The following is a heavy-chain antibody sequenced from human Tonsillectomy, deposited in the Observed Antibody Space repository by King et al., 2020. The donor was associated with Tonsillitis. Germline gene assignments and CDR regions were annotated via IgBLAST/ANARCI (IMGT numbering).Heavy chain of an antibody. J-gene: IGHJ4*02. V-gene: IGHV3-7*03. CDR2: IKQDGNEK. Sequence: VQLVESGGGLVQPGGSLRLSCAASGFTFSTYWMSWVRQAPGKGLEWVANIKQDGNEKFYVDSVKGRFTISRDNAKNSLYLQMYSLRAEDTAVYYCASCSGSIDYWGQGTLVTVSS. D-gene: IGHD2-15*01. CDR3: ASCSGSIDY. CDR1: GFTFSTYW.